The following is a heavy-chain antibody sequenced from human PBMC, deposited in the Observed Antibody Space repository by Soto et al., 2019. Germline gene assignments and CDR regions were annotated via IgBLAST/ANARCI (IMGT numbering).Heavy chain of an antibody. Sequence: GGSLRLSCAASGFTVSSNYMSWVRQAPGKGLEWVSVIYSGGSTYYADSVKGRFTISRDNSKNTLYLQMNSLRAEDTAVYYCARDRRTTDGKAVWGQGTTVTVSS. V-gene: IGHV3-66*01. D-gene: IGHD1-7*01. CDR1: GFTVSSNY. CDR2: IYSGGST. CDR3: ARDRRTTDGKAV. J-gene: IGHJ6*02.